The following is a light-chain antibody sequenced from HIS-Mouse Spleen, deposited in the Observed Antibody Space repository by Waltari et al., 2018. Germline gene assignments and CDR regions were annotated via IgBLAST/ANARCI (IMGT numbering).Light chain of an antibody. Sequence: SYVLTQPPSVSVAPGQTARITCGGNNIGSQSVHWYQQKPGQAPVLGVYDDSDRPSWIPERCSGSNAGNTATLTISRVEAGDEADYYCQVWDSSSDHVVFGGGTKLTVL. J-gene: IGLJ2*01. CDR3: QVWDSSSDHVV. CDR2: DDS. CDR1: NIGSQS. V-gene: IGLV3-21*02.